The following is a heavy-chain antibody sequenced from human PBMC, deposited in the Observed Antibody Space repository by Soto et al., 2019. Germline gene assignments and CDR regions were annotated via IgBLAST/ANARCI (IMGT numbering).Heavy chain of an antibody. Sequence: SDTLSLTCAVYGGSFSGYYWSWIRQPPGKGLEWIGEINHSGSTNYNPSLKSRVTISVDTSKNQFSLKLSSVTAADTAVYYCARGRSNWNYGSVSDYWGQGTLVTVS. CDR3: ARGRSNWNYGSVSDY. D-gene: IGHD1-7*01. V-gene: IGHV4-34*01. J-gene: IGHJ4*02. CDR2: INHSGST. CDR1: GGSFSGYY.